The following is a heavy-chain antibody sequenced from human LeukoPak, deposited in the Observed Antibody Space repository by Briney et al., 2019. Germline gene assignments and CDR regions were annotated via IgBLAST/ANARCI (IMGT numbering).Heavy chain of an antibody. Sequence: GGSLRLSCKASGYTFTSYDINWVRQATGQGLEWMGWMNPNSGNTGYAQKFQGRVTMTRNTSISTAYMELSSLRSEDTAVYYCARVGKSPGSYAGYWGQGTLVTVSS. D-gene: IGHD3-16*01. CDR2: MNPNSGNT. V-gene: IGHV1-8*01. CDR3: ARVGKSPGSYAGY. CDR1: GYTFTSYD. J-gene: IGHJ4*02.